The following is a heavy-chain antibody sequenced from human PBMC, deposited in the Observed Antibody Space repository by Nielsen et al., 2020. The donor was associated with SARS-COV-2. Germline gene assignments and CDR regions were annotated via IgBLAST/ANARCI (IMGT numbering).Heavy chain of an antibody. CDR1: GFTFSNYA. V-gene: IGHV3-64D*06. D-gene: IGHD4-17*01. J-gene: IGHJ4*02. CDR2: IINHGGST. Sequence: GESLKISCSASGFTFSNYAMHWVCQAPGKGLEYVSTIINHGGSTHYADSVEGRFTISRDNSKNTLFLQMSSLKTDDTAVYYCVKDRSLNTVTTGDYWGQGTLVTVSS. CDR3: VKDRSLNTVTTGDY.